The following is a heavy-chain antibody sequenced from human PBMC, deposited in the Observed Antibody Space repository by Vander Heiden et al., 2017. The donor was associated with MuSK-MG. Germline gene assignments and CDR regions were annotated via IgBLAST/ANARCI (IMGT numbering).Heavy chain of an antibody. V-gene: IGHV4-34*01. D-gene: IGHD3-3*01. CDR2: INHSGST. CDR1: GGSFSGYY. CDR3: ARLSITIFGVGIMGMYYFDY. Sequence: QVQLQQWGAGLLKPSETLSLTCAVYGGSFSGYYWSWIRQPPGKGLEWIGEINHSGSTNYNPSLKSRVTISVDTSKNQFSLKLSSVTAADTAVYYCARLSITIFGVGIMGMYYFDYWGQGTLVTVSS. J-gene: IGHJ4*02.